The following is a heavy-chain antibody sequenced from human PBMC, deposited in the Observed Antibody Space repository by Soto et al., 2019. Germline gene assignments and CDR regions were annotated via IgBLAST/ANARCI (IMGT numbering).Heavy chain of an antibody. Sequence: GGSLRLSCAASGFTFSNAWMSWVRQAPGKGLEWVGRIKSKTDGGTTDYAAPVKGRFTISRDDSKNTLYLQMNSLKTEDTAVYYCTTDPVLRFLEWLLWPKDDDYWGQGTLVTVSS. D-gene: IGHD3-3*01. CDR3: TTDPVLRFLEWLLWPKDDDY. CDR2: IKSKTDGGTT. J-gene: IGHJ4*02. CDR1: GFTFSNAW. V-gene: IGHV3-15*01.